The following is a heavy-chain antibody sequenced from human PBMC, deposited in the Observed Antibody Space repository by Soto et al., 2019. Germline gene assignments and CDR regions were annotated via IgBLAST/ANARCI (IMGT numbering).Heavy chain of an antibody. V-gene: IGHV3-21*01. CDR1: GFTFSSYS. Sequence: EVQLVESGGGLVKPGGSLRLSCAASGFTFSSYSMNWVRQAPGKGLEWVSSISSSSSYIYYADSVKGRFTISRDNAKNSLYLQMNSLRAEDTAVYYCARDYYDILTGYYGVVGYWGQGTLVTVSS. D-gene: IGHD3-9*01. CDR3: ARDYYDILTGYYGVVGY. CDR2: ISSSSSYI. J-gene: IGHJ4*02.